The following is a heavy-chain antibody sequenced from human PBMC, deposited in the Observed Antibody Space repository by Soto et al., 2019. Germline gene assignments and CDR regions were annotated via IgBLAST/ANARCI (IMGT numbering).Heavy chain of an antibody. CDR1: GFTFSNYE. CDR2: ISSRGSTM. D-gene: IGHD3-10*01. Sequence: GGSLRLSCAASGFTFSNYEMNWVRQTPGKGLEWLSYISSRGSTMYYADSVKGRFTISRDNANNSLFLQMNTLGAEDTAVYYCVRERYTASPRGNYYYGMDIWGQGTTVTVSS. J-gene: IGHJ6*02. CDR3: VRERYTASPRGNYYYGMDI. V-gene: IGHV3-48*03.